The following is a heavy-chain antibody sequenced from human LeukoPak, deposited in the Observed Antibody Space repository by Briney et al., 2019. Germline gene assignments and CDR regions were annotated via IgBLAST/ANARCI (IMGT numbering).Heavy chain of an antibody. J-gene: IGHJ4*02. D-gene: IGHD3-10*01. V-gene: IGHV3-7*01. Sequence: GGSLRLSCAASGFTFSSYWMSWVRQAPGKGLEWVANIKGDGTEKYYVDSVKGRFTISRDNAKNSLFLHMNNVRAEDTAVYYCSRLSAMLRGPEAFYYFEYWGQGALVTVSS. CDR3: SRLSAMLRGPEAFYYFEY. CDR1: GFTFSSYW. CDR2: IKGDGTEK.